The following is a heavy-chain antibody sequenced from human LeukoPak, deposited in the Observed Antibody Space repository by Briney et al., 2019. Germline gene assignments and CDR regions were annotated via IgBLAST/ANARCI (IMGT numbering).Heavy chain of an antibody. J-gene: IGHJ4*02. Sequence: GGSLRLSCAVSGFTVSSNYISWVRQAPGKGLEWVSIIYSDGSTFYADSVKGRFTISRDNSKNTLYLQVHSLRADDTAIYYCARATYSTTWGIGDFDDWGQGTLVTVSS. CDR2: IYSDGST. CDR3: ARATYSTTWGIGDFDD. V-gene: IGHV3-53*01. D-gene: IGHD2-2*01. CDR1: GFTVSSNY.